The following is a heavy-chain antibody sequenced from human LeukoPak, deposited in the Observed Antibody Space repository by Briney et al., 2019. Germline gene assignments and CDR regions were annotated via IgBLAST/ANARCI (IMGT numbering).Heavy chain of an antibody. J-gene: IGHJ4*02. V-gene: IGHV4-39*07. D-gene: IGHD1-26*01. CDR2: IYYSGST. Sequence: SETLSLTCTVSGGSISSSSYYWGWIRQPPGKGLEWIGSIYYSGSTYYNPSLKSRVTISVDTSKNQFSLKLSSVTAADTAVYYCARGWPERERRFDYWGQGTLVTVSS. CDR1: GGSISSSSYY. CDR3: ARGWPERERRFDY.